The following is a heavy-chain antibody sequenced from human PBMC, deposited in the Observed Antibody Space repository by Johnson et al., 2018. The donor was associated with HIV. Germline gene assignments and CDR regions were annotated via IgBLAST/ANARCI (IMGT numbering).Heavy chain of an antibody. CDR3: ARRDSGSLSFDI. CDR1: GFIFGDYG. V-gene: IGHV3-20*04. J-gene: IGHJ3*02. D-gene: IGHD1-26*01. CDR2: INWHGGSV. Sequence: VQLVESGGGVLRPGGSLRLSCEGFGFIFGDYGLNWVRQAPGKGLEWVSGINWHGGSVSYVGSVKGRCTISRDNGKKSLYLQMNSLRAEDTALYYCARRDSGSLSFDIWGQGTMVTVSS.